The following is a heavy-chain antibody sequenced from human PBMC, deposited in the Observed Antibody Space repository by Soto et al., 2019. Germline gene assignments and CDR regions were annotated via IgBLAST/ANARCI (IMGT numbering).Heavy chain of an antibody. V-gene: IGHV1-24*01. CDR1: GYTLTELS. CDR2: FDPEDGET. Sequence: ASVKVSCKVSGYTLTELSMHWVRQAPGKGLEWMGGFDPEDGETIYAQKFQGRVTMTEDTSTDTAYMELSSLRSEDTAVYYCATGYGGRDAFDIWGQGTMVTVSS. D-gene: IGHD4-17*01. CDR3: ATGYGGRDAFDI. J-gene: IGHJ3*02.